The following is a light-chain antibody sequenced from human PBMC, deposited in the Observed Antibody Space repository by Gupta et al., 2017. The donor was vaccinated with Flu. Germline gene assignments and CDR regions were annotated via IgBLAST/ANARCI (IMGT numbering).Light chain of an antibody. J-gene: IGKJ4*01. Sequence: PAVLSLSPWERATLTCRDSQTIDSYLHWYQQPPGQSPRLLIYDASQSFSGIPARCSGSGFGTDFTLTISGLEAEDVASYYCLPRAACPLTFGRGTRVEIK. CDR3: LPRAACPLT. CDR1: QTIDSY. V-gene: IGKV6-21*01. CDR2: DAS.